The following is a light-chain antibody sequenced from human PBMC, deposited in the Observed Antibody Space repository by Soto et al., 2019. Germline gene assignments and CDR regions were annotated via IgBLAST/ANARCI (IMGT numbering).Light chain of an antibody. V-gene: IGLV2-14*03. J-gene: IGLJ2*01. CDR2: DVT. CDR1: NDDIGDYNY. Sequence: QSALTQPASVSGSPGQSITISCTGSNDDIGDYNYVSWYQQHPGKAPKLMIYDVTNRPSGVSDRFSGSKSGNTASLTISGLQAEDESDYYCSSYTSTTTDVVFGGGTKLTVL. CDR3: SSYTSTTTDVV.